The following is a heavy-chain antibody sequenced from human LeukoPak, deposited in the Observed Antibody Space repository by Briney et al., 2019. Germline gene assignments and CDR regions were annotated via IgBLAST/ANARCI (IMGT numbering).Heavy chain of an antibody. CDR2: ISYDGSNK. Sequence: PGGSLRLSCAASEFTFNYYGMQWVRQAPGKGLEWVAVISYDGSNKYYADSVKGRFTISRDNSKNTLYLQMNSLRAEDTAVYYCARSLATSYYYMDVWGKGTTVTVSS. J-gene: IGHJ6*03. CDR3: ARSLATSYYYMDV. D-gene: IGHD5-12*01. CDR1: EFTFNYYG. V-gene: IGHV3-30*19.